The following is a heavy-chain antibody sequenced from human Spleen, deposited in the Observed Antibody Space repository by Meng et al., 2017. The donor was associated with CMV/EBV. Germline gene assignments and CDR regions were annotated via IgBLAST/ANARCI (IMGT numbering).Heavy chain of an antibody. Sequence: GESLKISCAASGFTFSNYAMSWVRQAPGKGLEWVSVIYSGKSSTYYADSVKGRFTISRDDFKNTLYLQMNSLRAEDTAVYYCAKNFYGDRGSLDYWGQGTLVTVSS. CDR1: GFTFSNYA. CDR3: AKNFYGDRGSLDY. CDR2: IYSGKSST. J-gene: IGHJ4*02. V-gene: IGHV3-23*03. D-gene: IGHD4-17*01.